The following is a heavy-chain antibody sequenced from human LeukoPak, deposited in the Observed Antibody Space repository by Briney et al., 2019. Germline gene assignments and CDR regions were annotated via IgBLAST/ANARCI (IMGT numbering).Heavy chain of an antibody. CDR2: INPSGGST. Sequence: ASVKVSCKASGYTFTSYYMHWVRQAPGQGLEWMGIINPSGGSTSYAQKSQGRVNMTIYTSTSTVNVEQSSLRSEDTAVYDCARGAPRIAAAGTISDHWGQGTLVTVSS. CDR3: ARGAPRIAAAGTISDH. D-gene: IGHD6-13*01. V-gene: IGHV1-46*01. J-gene: IGHJ5*02. CDR1: GYTFTSYY.